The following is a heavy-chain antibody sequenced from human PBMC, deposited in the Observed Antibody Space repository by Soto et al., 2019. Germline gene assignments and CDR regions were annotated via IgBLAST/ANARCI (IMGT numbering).Heavy chain of an antibody. CDR2: IYDRGST. CDR3: AFSWNAVSLTTFDY. V-gene: IGHV4-59*03. Sequence: PPENLPVTCSVSSTYIGTYYWSWFSQSPGKGLEWMGYIYDRGSTDYNPSLRSRVTMSVGASKSQFSTYLRSVTTADTAVYYVAFSWNAVSLTTFDYWGQR. D-gene: IGHD4-17*01. J-gene: IGHJ4*02. CDR1: STYIGTYY.